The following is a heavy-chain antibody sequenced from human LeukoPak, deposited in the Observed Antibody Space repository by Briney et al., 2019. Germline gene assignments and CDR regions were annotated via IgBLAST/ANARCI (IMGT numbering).Heavy chain of an antibody. Sequence: GGSLRLSCAASGFTLRSYVMLWVRQAPGKGLEWVAVISYDGSSKHYADSVKGRFTISRDNSKNTLYLQMNSLRAEDTAVYYGARDPADNAFDIWGQGTMVTVSS. CDR3: ARDPADNAFDI. CDR1: GFTLRSYV. J-gene: IGHJ3*02. CDR2: ISYDGSSK. D-gene: IGHD3-9*01. V-gene: IGHV3-30-3*01.